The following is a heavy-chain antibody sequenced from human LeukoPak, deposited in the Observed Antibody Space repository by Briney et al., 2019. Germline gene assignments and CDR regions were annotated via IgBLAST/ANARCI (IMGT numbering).Heavy chain of an antibody. CDR1: GGSISNLY. CDR3: GRESFGAHCTRTGCFQYTWVDP. V-gene: IGHV4-59*11. CDR2: IHNSGST. J-gene: IGHJ5*02. Sequence: SETLSLTCTVSGGSISNLYWTWIRQPPGKGLEWIGNIHNSGSTNYNPSLKSRVTISVDTAKNQFSLRLNSVTAADTAVYYCGRESFGAHCTRTGCFQYTWVDPWGQGSLVTVSS. D-gene: IGHD2-21*01.